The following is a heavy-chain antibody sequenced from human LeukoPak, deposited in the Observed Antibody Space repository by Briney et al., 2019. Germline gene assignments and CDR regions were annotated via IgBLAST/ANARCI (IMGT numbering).Heavy chain of an antibody. V-gene: IGHV3-23*01. CDR3: AKDQLNRFCSGGSCSTTHDY. Sequence: GGTLRLSCAASGFTFSSYGMSWVRQAPGKGLEWVSAITGSSRSTYYADSVKGRFTISRDNSKNTLYLQMNSLRAEDTAIYYCAKDQLNRFCSGGSCSTTHDYWGQGTLVTVSS. D-gene: IGHD2-15*01. J-gene: IGHJ4*02. CDR2: ITGSSRST. CDR1: GFTFSSYG.